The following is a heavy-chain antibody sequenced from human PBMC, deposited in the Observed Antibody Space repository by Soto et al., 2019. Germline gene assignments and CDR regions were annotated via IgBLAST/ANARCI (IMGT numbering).Heavy chain of an antibody. D-gene: IGHD3-10*01. CDR3: ARDLGGKVSGYFDY. J-gene: IGHJ4*02. CDR2: ISAYNGNT. Sequence: ASRKVSCQASGYTFTSYCINWVRQAPGQGVEWMGWISAYNGNTIYAQKLQGRVTMTTDTSTSTAYMELRSLRSDDTAVYYCARDLGGKVSGYFDYWGQGTLVTVS. V-gene: IGHV1-18*01. CDR1: GYTFTSYC.